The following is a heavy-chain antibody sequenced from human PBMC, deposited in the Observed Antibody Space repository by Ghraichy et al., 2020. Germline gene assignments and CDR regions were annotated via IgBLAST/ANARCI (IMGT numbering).Heavy chain of an antibody. CDR3: ARDRGASGSLYSSGGYDLDY. D-gene: IGHD6-19*01. CDR1: GGTFSSYA. Sequence: SVKVSCKASGGTFSSYAISWVRQAPGQGLEWMGGIIPIFGTANYAQKFQGRVTITADESTSTAYMELSSLRSEDTAVYYCARDRGASGSLYSSGGYDLDYWGQGTLVTVSS. CDR2: IIPIFGTA. J-gene: IGHJ4*02. V-gene: IGHV1-69*13.